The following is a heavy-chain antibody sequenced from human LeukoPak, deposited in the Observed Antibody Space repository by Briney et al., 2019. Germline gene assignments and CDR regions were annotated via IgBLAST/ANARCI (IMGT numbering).Heavy chain of an antibody. D-gene: IGHD2-21*02. CDR1: GYTFTGYY. J-gene: IGHJ4*02. CDR2: INPSRGVT. CDR3: GRVAYCGGSCYYYFDY. V-gene: IGHV1-2*02. Sequence: ASVKVSCKASGYTFTGYYMHWVRQAPGQGLEGMVFINPSRGVTNYAQKFQGRVPMTRDTPLCTPYMDLSSLTSDDTAVYYCGRVAYCGGSCYYYFDYWGQGTLGTVSS.